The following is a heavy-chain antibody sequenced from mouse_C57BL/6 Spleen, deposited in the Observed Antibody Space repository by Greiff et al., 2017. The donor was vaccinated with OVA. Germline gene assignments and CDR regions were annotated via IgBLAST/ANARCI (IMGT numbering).Heavy chain of an antibody. CDR3: ARAYSNEGAWFAY. CDR2: ISDGGSYT. CDR1: GFTFSSYA. Sequence: EVKLVESGGGFVKPGGSLKLSCAASGFTFSSYAMSWVRQTPEKRLEWVATISDGGSYTYYPDPVKGRFTISRDNAKNNLYLQMSHLKSEDTAMYYCARAYSNEGAWFAYWGQGTLVTVSA. J-gene: IGHJ3*01. V-gene: IGHV5-4*03. D-gene: IGHD2-5*01.